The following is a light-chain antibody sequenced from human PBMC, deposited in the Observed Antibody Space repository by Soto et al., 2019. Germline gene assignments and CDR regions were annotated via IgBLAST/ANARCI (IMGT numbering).Light chain of an antibody. J-gene: IGKJ5*01. CDR3: QQYGYSPIT. V-gene: IGKV3-15*01. CDR2: SAS. Sequence: EIIMTQSPATLSVSPGARVTLSCRASQSVSDNVAWYQQRPGQSPRLLMHSASARAAGLPARFSGSGSGTDFTLTISRLEPEDFALYYCQQYGYSPITFGQGTRLEIK. CDR1: QSVSDN.